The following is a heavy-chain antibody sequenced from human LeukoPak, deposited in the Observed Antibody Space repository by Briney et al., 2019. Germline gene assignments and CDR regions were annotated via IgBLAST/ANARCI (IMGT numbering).Heavy chain of an antibody. J-gene: IGHJ2*01. CDR1: GFTFSDHY. D-gene: IGHD3-22*01. V-gene: IGHV3-72*01. CDR3: ARDGGGRHYYDSSGDWYFDL. Sequence: GGSLRLSCAASGFTFSDHYMDWVRQAPGKGLEWVGRTRNKANSYTTEYAASVKGRFTISGDDSKNSLYLQMNSLKTEDTAVYYCARDGGGRHYYDSSGDWYFDLWGRGTLVTVSS. CDR2: TRNKANSYTT.